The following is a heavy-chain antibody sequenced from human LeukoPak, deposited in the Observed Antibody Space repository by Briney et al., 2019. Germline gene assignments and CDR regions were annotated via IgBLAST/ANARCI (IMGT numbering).Heavy chain of an antibody. CDR1: GGSISSSSYY. V-gene: IGHV4-39*01. J-gene: IGHJ6*03. CDR3: ARSTMVRGVIPLIMDV. Sequence: SETLSLTCTVSGGSISSSSYYWGWIRQPPGKGLEWIGSIYYSGSTYYNPSLKSRVTISVDTSKNQFSLKLSSVTAADTAVYYCARSTMVRGVIPLIMDVWGKGTTVTVSS. D-gene: IGHD3-10*01. CDR2: IYYSGST.